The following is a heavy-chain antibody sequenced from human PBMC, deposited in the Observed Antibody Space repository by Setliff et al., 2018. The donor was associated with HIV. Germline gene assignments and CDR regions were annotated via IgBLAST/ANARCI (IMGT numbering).Heavy chain of an antibody. CDR2: IYYSGST. CDR1: GGSISSGGYF. Sequence: PSETLSLTCTVSGGSISSGGYFWSWIRQLPGKGLEWIGYIYYSGSTFYNPSLKSRVSISVDTAKNQFSLKLSSVTAADTAVYYCARGTKWLFLGWDAFDIWGQGTLVTVSS. CDR3: ARGTKWLFLGWDAFDI. V-gene: IGHV4-31*03. D-gene: IGHD3-22*01. J-gene: IGHJ3*02.